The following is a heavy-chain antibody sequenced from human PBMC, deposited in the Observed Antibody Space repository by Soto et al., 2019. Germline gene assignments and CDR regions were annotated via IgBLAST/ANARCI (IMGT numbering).Heavy chain of an antibody. J-gene: IGHJ4*02. V-gene: IGHV1-58*01. CDR2: IVVGSGNT. Sequence: SVKVSCKASGFTFTSSAVQWVRQARGQRLEWIGWIVVGSGNTNYAQKFQERVTITRDMSTSTAYMELSSLRSEDTAVYYCAADLAPAAAMPIDYWGQGTLVTVSS. CDR3: AADLAPAAAMPIDY. CDR1: GFTFTSSA. D-gene: IGHD2-2*01.